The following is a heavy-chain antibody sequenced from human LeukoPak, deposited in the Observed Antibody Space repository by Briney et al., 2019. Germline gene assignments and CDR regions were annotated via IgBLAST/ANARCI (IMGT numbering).Heavy chain of an antibody. J-gene: IGHJ5*02. V-gene: IGHV1-18*01. CDR3: ARGGSITIFGVVITGDWFDP. Sequence: ASVKVPCKASGYTFTSYGISWVRQAPGQGLEWMGWISAYNGNTNYAQKLQGRVTMTTDTSTSTAYMELRSLRSDDTAVYYCARGGSITIFGVVITGDWFDPWGQGTLVTVSS. CDR1: GYTFTSYG. D-gene: IGHD3-3*01. CDR2: ISAYNGNT.